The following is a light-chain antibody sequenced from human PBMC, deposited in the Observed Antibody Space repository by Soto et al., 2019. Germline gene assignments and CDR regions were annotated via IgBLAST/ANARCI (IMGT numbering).Light chain of an antibody. V-gene: IGLV2-14*01. CDR3: AAWDDSLNGVV. J-gene: IGLJ1*01. CDR2: GDD. CDR1: SSDVGGYNY. Sequence: QSALTQPASVSGSPGQSITISCTGTSSDVGGYNYVSWYQQHPGKAPKLLIYGDDQRPSGVPDRFSGSKSGTSASLAISGLQSEDETDYFCAAWDDSLNGVVFGTGTKLTVL.